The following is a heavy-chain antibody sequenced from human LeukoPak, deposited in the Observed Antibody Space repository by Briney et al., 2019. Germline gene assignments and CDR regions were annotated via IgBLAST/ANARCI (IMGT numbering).Heavy chain of an antibody. CDR3: ARDRSRMVRGVLYYFDY. J-gene: IGHJ4*02. V-gene: IGHV4-4*07. D-gene: IGHD3-10*01. CDR1: GGSISSYY. CDR2: IYTSGST. Sequence: SETLSLTCTASGGSISSYYWSWIRQPAGKGLKWIGRIYTSGSTNYNPSLKSRVTMSVDTSKNQFSLKLSSVTAADTAVYYCARDRSRMVRGVLYYFDYWGQGTLVTVSS.